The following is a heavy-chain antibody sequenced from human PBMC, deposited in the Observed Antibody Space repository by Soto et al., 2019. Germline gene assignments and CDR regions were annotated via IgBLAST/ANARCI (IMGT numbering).Heavy chain of an antibody. J-gene: IGHJ4*02. Sequence: PSETLSLTCAVSGGSINSGGYFWSWVRQPPGKGLEWIGYIYQSGSTFYNLSLKSRVTISLDRSKNQFSLNVRSVTAADAAVYYCARTPYYDFWSGYPPSYYFDYGGQGPLVTVSS. CDR1: GGSINSGGYF. CDR3: ARTPYYDFWSGYPPSYYFDY. V-gene: IGHV4-30-2*01. D-gene: IGHD3-3*01. CDR2: IYQSGST.